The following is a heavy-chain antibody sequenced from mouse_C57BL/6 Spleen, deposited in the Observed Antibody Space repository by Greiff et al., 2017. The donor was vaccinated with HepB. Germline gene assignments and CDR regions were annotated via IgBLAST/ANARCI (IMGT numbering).Heavy chain of an antibody. CDR3: ARGDYYGSISPRFAY. CDR1: GYTFTSYW. CDR2: IDPSDSYT. J-gene: IGHJ3*01. Sequence: QVQLQQPGAELVKPGASVKLSCKASGYTFTSYWMQWVKQRPGQGLEWIGEIDPSDSYTNYNQKFKGKATLTVDTSTSTAYMQISSPTSEDTAVYYCARGDYYGSISPRFAYWGQGTLVTVSA. V-gene: IGHV1-50*01. D-gene: IGHD1-1*01.